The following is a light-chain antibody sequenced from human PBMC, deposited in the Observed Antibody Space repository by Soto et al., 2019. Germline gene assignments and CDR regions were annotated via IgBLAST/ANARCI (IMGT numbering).Light chain of an antibody. Sequence: EIVLTQSPGTLSLSPGERATLSCRASQSVRSNYLAWYQQKPGQAPRLLIYNSSTRATGIPDRFSGSGSGTAFPLTISRREPEDFALYYCQQYRDLPQTFGQGTQVEIK. CDR1: QSVRSNY. CDR2: NSS. J-gene: IGKJ1*01. CDR3: QQYRDLPQT. V-gene: IGKV3-20*01.